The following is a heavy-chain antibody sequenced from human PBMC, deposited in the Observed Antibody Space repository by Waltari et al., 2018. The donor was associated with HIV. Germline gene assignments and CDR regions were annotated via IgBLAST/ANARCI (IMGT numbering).Heavy chain of an antibody. Sequence: QLQLQESGPGLVKPSETLSLTCTVSGGSISSSSYYWGWIRQPPGKWLEWIGSIYYSGGTYYNPSIKSRVTISVDTSKNQFSLKLSSVTAADTAVYYCASVVAAATRHNWFDPWGQGTLVTVSS. CDR2: IYYSGGT. CDR3: ASVVAAATRHNWFDP. D-gene: IGHD6-13*01. J-gene: IGHJ5*02. V-gene: IGHV4-39*01. CDR1: GGSISSSSYY.